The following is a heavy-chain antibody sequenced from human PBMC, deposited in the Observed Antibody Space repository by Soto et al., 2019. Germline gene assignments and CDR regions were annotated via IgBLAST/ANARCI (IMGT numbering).Heavy chain of an antibody. J-gene: IGHJ4*02. CDR1: GFTFSSYA. D-gene: IGHD5-12*01. CDR3: ARGGRLRYFDY. Sequence: QVQLVESGGGVVQPGRSLRLSCAASGFTFSSYAMHWVRQAPGKGLEWVAVISYDGSNKYYADSVKGRFTISRDNSKNTLYLQMNSLRAEDTAVYYCARGGRLRYFDYWGQGTLVTVSS. CDR2: ISYDGSNK. V-gene: IGHV3-30-3*01.